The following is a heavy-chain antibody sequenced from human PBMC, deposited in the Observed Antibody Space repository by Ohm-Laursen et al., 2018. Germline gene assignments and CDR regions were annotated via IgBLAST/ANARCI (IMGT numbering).Heavy chain of an antibody. CDR3: ARGGDILTGGGGYYGMGV. Sequence: SQTLSLTCTVSGGSISSYYWSWIRQPPGKGLEWIGYIYYSGSTNYNPSLKSRVTISVDTSKNQFSLKLSSVTAADTAVYYCARGGDILTGGGGYYGMGVWGQGTTVTVSS. V-gene: IGHV4-59*01. CDR2: IYYSGST. CDR1: GGSISSYY. D-gene: IGHD3-9*01. J-gene: IGHJ6*02.